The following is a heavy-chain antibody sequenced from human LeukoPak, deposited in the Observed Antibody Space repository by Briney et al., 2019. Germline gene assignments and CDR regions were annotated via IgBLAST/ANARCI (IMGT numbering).Heavy chain of an antibody. CDR2: IYRSGSA. V-gene: IGHV4-38-2*01. CDR1: NYSISSNYY. J-gene: IGHJ2*01. Sequence: SETLSLTCAVSNYSISSNYYWGWIRQPPGTGLEWIGCIYRSGSAYYNPSLKSRVTISVDTSKNQFSLKLISVTAADTAVYYCARTAVRWYFDFWGRGSPVTVSS. D-gene: IGHD6-19*01. CDR3: ARTAVRWYFDF.